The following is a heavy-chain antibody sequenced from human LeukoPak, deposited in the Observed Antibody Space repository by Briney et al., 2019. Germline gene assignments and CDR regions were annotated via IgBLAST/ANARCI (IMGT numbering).Heavy chain of an antibody. J-gene: IGHJ4*02. CDR2: ISSSSSYK. CDR1: RFTFSIYT. D-gene: IGHD3-10*01. Sequence: GGSLRLSCAASRFTFSIYTMNWVRQAPGKGLEWVSSISSSSSYKYYADSVKGRFTITRDNAKNSLYLQMNSLRAEDTAVYYCARDGETDYYGSGSYLDYWGQGTLVTVSS. CDR3: ARDGETDYYGSGSYLDY. V-gene: IGHV3-21*01.